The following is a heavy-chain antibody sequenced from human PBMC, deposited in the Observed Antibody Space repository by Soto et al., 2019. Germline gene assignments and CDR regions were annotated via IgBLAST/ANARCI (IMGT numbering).Heavy chain of an antibody. V-gene: IGHV4-59*08. CDR2: IYNTGNT. CDR1: GDSISTFY. J-gene: IGHJ4*02. D-gene: IGHD3-10*01. Sequence: PSETLSLTCTVSGDSISTFYWSWIRQPPGKGLEWIGCIYNTGNTNYNPSLKSRVTISVDKSKNQFSLKLSSVTSADTAVYYCARIQGSGSYIGVFRYFDSWGQGTLVTVS. CDR3: ARIQGSGSYIGVFRYFDS.